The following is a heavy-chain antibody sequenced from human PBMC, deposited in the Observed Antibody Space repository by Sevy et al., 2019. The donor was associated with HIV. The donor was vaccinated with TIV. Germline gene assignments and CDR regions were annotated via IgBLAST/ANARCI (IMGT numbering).Heavy chain of an antibody. CDR2: ISASGGGT. D-gene: IGHD6-19*01. CDR1: GFTFSRCA. Sequence: GGSLRLSCAASGFTFSRCAMNWVRQAPGKGLEWVSDISASGGGTNYADSVKGRFTISRDNSKNTLYLQMNSLRAEDTAVYYCAKGDSSGWHGHSDYWGQGTLVTVSS. V-gene: IGHV3-23*01. J-gene: IGHJ4*02. CDR3: AKGDSSGWHGHSDY.